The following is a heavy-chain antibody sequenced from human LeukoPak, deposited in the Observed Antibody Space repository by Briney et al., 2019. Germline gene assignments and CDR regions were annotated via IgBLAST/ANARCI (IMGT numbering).Heavy chain of an antibody. D-gene: IGHD6-19*01. CDR2: ISGSDGST. V-gene: IGHV3-23*01. CDR3: AKTPLARYSSGWYGY. J-gene: IGHJ4*02. CDR1: GFTLRTYA. Sequence: GGSLRLSCAASGFTLRTYAMSWVRQAPGKGLEWISAISGSDGSTSYADSVKGRFTISRDNSKNTLYLQMNSLRAEDTAVYYCAKTPLARYSSGWYGYWGQGTLVTVSS.